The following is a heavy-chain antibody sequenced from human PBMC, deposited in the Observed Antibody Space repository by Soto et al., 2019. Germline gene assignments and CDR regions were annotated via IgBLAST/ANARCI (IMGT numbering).Heavy chain of an antibody. CDR2: TYYRSRFFS. CDR1: GDSVSSYSAA. V-gene: IGHV6-1*01. Sequence: PSQTLSLTCAISGDSVSSYSAAWNWIRQSPSGGLEWLGRTYYRSRFFSDYAESVKSRIIINPDTSKNQFSLQLKSVTPEDTAVYYCVRDRYSSSGWFDPSGQRTPVTVSS. J-gene: IGHJ5*02. D-gene: IGHD3-10*01. CDR3: VRDRYSSSGWFDP.